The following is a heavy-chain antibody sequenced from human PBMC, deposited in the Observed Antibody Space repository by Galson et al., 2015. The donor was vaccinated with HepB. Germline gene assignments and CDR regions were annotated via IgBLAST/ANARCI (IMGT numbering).Heavy chain of an antibody. J-gene: IGHJ4*02. Sequence: SVKVSCKASGYTFTGYYMHWVRQAPGQGLEWMGRINPNSGGTNYAQKFQGRVTMTRDTSISTAYMELSRLRSDDTAVYYCARERGYCSGGSCYSYYFDYWGQGTLVTVSS. V-gene: IGHV1-2*06. CDR2: INPNSGGT. D-gene: IGHD2-15*01. CDR3: ARERGYCSGGSCYSYYFDY. CDR1: GYTFTGYY.